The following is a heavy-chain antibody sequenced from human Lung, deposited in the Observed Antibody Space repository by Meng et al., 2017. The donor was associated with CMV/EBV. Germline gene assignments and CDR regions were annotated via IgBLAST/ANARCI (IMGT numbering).Heavy chain of an antibody. J-gene: IGHJ4*02. CDR2: LYSTGTD. CDR1: GVSVSNDDYH. Sequence: GSLRLXCSVSGVSVSNDDYHWSWIRQSPGKGLEWIGQLYSTGTDTFNPSLMSRVTISKDTSKIRFSLTLTSVTAAYTAVYFCVAYRVGSGGRGYWGKGRXVXVSS. D-gene: IGHD1-26*01. V-gene: IGHV4-61*08. CDR3: VAYRVGSGGRGY.